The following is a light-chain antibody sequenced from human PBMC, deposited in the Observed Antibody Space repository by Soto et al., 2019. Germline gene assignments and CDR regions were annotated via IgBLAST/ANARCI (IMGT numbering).Light chain of an antibody. CDR3: HCYYFGLSANTYV. J-gene: IGLJ1*01. V-gene: IGLV1-40*01. Sequence: QSVLTQPPSVSGAPGQRVTISCTGSSSNIGAGYDVHWYQQFPGTAPRLLIYANNNRPSGVPDRFSGSKSGTSASLAITRLQADDEAEYYYHCYYFGLSANTYVFGTGTKLTVL. CDR2: ANN. CDR1: SSNIGAGYD.